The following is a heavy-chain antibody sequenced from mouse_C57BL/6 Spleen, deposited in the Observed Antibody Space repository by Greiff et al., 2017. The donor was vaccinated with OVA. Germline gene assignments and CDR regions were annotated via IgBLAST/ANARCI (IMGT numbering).Heavy chain of an antibody. J-gene: IGHJ1*03. CDR3: ARDVYYYGSWYFDV. V-gene: IGHV5-16*01. CDR2: INYDGSST. Sequence: EVQLVESEGGLVQPGSSMKLSCTASGFTFSDYYMAWVRQVPEKGLEWVANINYDGSSTYYLDSLKSRFIISRDNAKNILYLQMSSLKSEDTATYYCARDVYYYGSWYFDVWGTGTTVTVSS. CDR1: GFTFSDYY. D-gene: IGHD1-1*01.